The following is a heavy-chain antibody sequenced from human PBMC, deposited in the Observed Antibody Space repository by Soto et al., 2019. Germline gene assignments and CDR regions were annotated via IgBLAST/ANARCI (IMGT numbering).Heavy chain of an antibody. CDR2: VSGSSGSK. V-gene: IGHV3-23*01. J-gene: IGHJ4*02. CDR3: AKDWCSGTTCYCLEN. D-gene: IGHD1-7*01. CDR1: GFTFSSYA. Sequence: EVQLLESGGGLVQPGGSLRLSCAASGFTFSSYAMSWVRQAPGQGLEGVSSVSGSSGSKSYADSVKGRFTISRDNSKSTGYLQMNSLRGEDRAVYCGAKDWCSGTTCYCLENWGQGTLVTVSS.